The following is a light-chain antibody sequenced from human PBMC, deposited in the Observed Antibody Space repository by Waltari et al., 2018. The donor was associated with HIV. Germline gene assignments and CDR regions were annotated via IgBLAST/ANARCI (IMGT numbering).Light chain of an antibody. CDR3: ASWDDRLNGWV. CDR1: PSNTGNNA. Sequence: QSVLTPPPSPSEAHWQSVTISYSGSPSNTGNNAVNWYQQLPGKAPKLLIYYNDLLPSGGSDRFSGSRSGTSASLAISGLQSEDEAHYYCASWDDRLNGWVFGGGTQLTVL. V-gene: IGLV1-36*01. J-gene: IGLJ3*02. CDR2: YND.